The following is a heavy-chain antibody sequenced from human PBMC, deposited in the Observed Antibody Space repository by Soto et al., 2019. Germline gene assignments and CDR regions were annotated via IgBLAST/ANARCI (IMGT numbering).Heavy chain of an antibody. Sequence: GGSLRLSCAASGFTFISYAMHWVRQAPGKGLDWVAVISYDGSNKYYADSVKGRFTISRYNSKNTLNLQMNILRAEDTAVYYCVRGGSGYNYLQGFFDYWGQGALVTVSS. J-gene: IGHJ4*02. CDR2: ISYDGSNK. CDR1: GFTFISYA. D-gene: IGHD3-22*01. V-gene: IGHV3-30-3*01. CDR3: VRGGSGYNYLQGFFDY.